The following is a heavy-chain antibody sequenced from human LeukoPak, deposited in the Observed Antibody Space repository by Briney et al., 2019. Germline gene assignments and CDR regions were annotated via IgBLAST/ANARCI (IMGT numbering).Heavy chain of an antibody. CDR1: GYTFTNYG. V-gene: IGHV1-18*01. CDR2: ISAYNGNT. D-gene: IGHD3-16*01. CDR3: ATEYVRTHYFDW. Sequence: ASVKVSCKTSGYTFTNYGISWVRQAPGLGLEWMGWISAYNGNTNYAQKVQGRVTMTTDTSTSTAYMELRSLRFDDTAVYYCATEYVRTHYFDWWGQGTLVTVSS. J-gene: IGHJ4*02.